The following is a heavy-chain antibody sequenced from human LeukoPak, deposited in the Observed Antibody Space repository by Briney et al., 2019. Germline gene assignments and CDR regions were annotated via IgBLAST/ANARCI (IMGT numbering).Heavy chain of an antibody. D-gene: IGHD4-17*01. CDR2: IYYSGST. Sequence: PSETLSLTCTVSGGSISSYYWSWLRQPPGKGLEWIGYIYYSGSTNYNPSLKSRVTISVDTSKNQFSLKLSSVTAADTAVYYCARGSVTTLLLGYWGQGTLVTVSS. CDR1: GGSISSYY. J-gene: IGHJ4*02. V-gene: IGHV4-59*01. CDR3: ARGSVTTLLLGY.